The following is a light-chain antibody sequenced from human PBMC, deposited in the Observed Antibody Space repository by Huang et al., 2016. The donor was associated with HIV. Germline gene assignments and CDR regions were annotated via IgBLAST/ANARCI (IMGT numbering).Light chain of an antibody. Sequence: EIVLTQSPGNLSLSPGERATLSCRASQRISSSYLAGYQQRPGQAPRLLVDGASSRAAGIPNRCSGSGSGTDFTLTISRLEPEDFAVYYCQQYGSSPLFTFGPGTKVDI. V-gene: IGKV3-20*01. J-gene: IGKJ3*01. CDR1: QRISSSY. CDR3: QQYGSSPLFT. CDR2: GAS.